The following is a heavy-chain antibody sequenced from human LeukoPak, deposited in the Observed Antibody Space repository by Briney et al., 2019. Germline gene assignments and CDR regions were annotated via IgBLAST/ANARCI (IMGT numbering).Heavy chain of an antibody. CDR3: ATIFGVVN. J-gene: IGHJ4*02. CDR2: INHSGST. D-gene: IGHD3-3*01. CDR1: GFTFSNAW. Sequence: GSLRLSCAASGFTFSNAWMSWIRQPPGKGLEWIGEINHSGSTNYNPSLKSRVTISVDTSKNQFSLKLSSVTAADTAVYYCATIFGVVNWGQGTLVTVSS. V-gene: IGHV4-34*08.